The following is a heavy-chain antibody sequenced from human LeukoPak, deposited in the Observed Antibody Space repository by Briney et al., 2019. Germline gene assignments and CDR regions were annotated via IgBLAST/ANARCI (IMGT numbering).Heavy chain of an antibody. CDR2: IKSKTDGGTT. V-gene: IGHV3-15*01. CDR3: TAYRGSYQNGVFDY. CDR1: GFTFSNAW. J-gene: IGHJ4*02. Sequence: GVSLRLSCAASGFTFSNAWMSWVRQAPGKGLEWVGRIKSKTDGGTTDYAAPVKGRFTISRDDSKNTLYLQMNSLKTEDTAVYYCTAYRGSYQNGVFDYWGQGTLVTVSS. D-gene: IGHD1-26*01.